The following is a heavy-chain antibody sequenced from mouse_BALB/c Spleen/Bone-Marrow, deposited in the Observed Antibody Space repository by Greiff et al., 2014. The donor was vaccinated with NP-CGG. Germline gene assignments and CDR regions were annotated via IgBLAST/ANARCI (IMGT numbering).Heavy chain of an antibody. CDR2: IGSGGSYT. CDR3: SRLSYDYDGAWFAY. Sequence: DVKLVESGGDLVRPGGSLKLSCAASEFTFSSYDMSWVRQTPDKRLEWVATIGSGGSYTYYPDSVKGRFTISRDNAKNTLYLQMSSLKSEDTAMYYCSRLSYDYDGAWFAYWGQGTLVTVSA. CDR1: EFTFSSYD. V-gene: IGHV5-6*02. J-gene: IGHJ3*01. D-gene: IGHD2-4*01.